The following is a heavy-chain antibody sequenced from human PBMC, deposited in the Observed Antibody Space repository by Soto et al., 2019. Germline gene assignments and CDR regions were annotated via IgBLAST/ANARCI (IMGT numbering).Heavy chain of an antibody. CDR3: AKDRLRSWSDWKPYGMGV. J-gene: IGHJ6*02. D-gene: IGHD3-3*01. CDR2: ISHDGSRK. V-gene: IGHV3-30*04. CDR1: RFSFSNYA. Sequence: QVQLVESGGGMVQPGRSLRLSCAASRFSFSNYAMHWVRQAPGKGLEWVAVISHDGSRKYYADSVRGRFTISRNNSENTLYLQMNSLSAEDTAVYSCAKDRLRSWSDWKPYGMGVWGQGTTVSVSS.